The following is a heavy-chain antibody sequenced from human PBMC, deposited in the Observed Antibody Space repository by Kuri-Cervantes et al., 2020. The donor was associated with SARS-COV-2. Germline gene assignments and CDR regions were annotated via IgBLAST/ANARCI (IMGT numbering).Heavy chain of an antibody. V-gene: IGHV3-21*01. Sequence: GGSLRHYCAASGFTFSSYAMNWVRQAPGKGLEWVSSISSISSFIYYADSVKGRFTISRDNAKNSLYLQMNSLRAEDTALYYCARDTPYCSSTTCSDFWGQGTLVTVSS. CDR1: GFTFSSYA. CDR2: ISSISSFI. J-gene: IGHJ4*02. D-gene: IGHD2-2*01. CDR3: ARDTPYCSSTTCSDF.